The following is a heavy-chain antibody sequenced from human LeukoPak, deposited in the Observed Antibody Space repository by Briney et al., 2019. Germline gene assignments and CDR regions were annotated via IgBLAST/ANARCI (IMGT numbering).Heavy chain of an antibody. Sequence: GGSLRLSCAASGFTFSSYAMHWVRQAPGKGLEYVSAISSNEGSTYYANSVKGRFTISRDNSKNTLYLQMGSLRDEDMAVYYCARVYYYYYGMDVWGQGTTVTVSS. CDR1: GFTFSSYA. J-gene: IGHJ6*02. V-gene: IGHV3-64*01. CDR2: ISSNEGST. CDR3: ARVYYYYYGMDV.